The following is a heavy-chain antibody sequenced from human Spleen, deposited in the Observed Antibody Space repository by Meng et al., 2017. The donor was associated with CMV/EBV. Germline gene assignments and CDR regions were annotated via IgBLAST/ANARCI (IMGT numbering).Heavy chain of an antibody. D-gene: IGHD3-3*01. CDR3: ARDPITIFGVAPGAFDV. CDR1: FTGSSYS. Sequence: FTGSSYSMNWVRQAPGKGLEWVSFISSSGGYKYYADSVKGRFTISRDSAKNSLYLQMNRLRAEDTAVYYCARDPITIFGVAPGAFDVWGQGTMVTVSS. J-gene: IGHJ3*01. CDR2: ISSSGGYK. V-gene: IGHV3-21*01.